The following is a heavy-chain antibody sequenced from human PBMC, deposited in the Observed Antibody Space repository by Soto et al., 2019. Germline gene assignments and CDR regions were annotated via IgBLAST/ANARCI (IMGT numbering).Heavy chain of an antibody. J-gene: IGHJ4*02. Sequence: GSLRLSFAASCFTFSKTWISWVRQAPGKGPEWVGRIKSIPDGGTADYAAPLKGRFTISRDDSRDTLFLQMNSLKTEDTAVYYCTTDTVCDYWGQGALVTVSS. CDR3: TTDTVCDY. D-gene: IGHD3-16*01. CDR1: CFTFSKTW. CDR2: IKSIPDGGTA. V-gene: IGHV3-15*05.